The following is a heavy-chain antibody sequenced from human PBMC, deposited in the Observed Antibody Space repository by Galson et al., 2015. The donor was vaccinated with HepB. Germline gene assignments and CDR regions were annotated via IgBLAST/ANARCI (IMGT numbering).Heavy chain of an antibody. D-gene: IGHD3-3*01. CDR2: IKTDGSEE. Sequence: SLRLSCAAPGFTFSLYWMTWVRQAPGKGLEWVANIKTDGSEEYCVDFVKGRFTISRDNAKNSLYLQINSLRAEDTAVYYCARVGGGGYYGMDVWGQGTTVTVSS. CDR3: ARVGGGGYYGMDV. CDR1: GFTFSLYW. V-gene: IGHV3-7*03. J-gene: IGHJ6*02.